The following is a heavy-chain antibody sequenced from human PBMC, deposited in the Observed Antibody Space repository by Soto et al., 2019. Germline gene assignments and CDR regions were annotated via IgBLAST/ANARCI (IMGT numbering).Heavy chain of an antibody. J-gene: IGHJ6*02. D-gene: IGHD2-2*01. CDR1: GGSFSGYY. Sequence: SETLSLTCAVYGGSFSGYYWSWIRQPPGKGLEWIGEINHSGSTNYNPSLKSRVTISVDTSKNQFSLKLSSVTAADTAVYYCAGPANIVVVPAAPYYYYGMDVWGQGTTVTVSS. V-gene: IGHV4-34*01. CDR3: AGPANIVVVPAAPYYYYGMDV. CDR2: INHSGST.